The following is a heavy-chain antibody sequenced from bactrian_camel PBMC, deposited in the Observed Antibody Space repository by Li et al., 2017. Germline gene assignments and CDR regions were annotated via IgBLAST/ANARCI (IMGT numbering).Heavy chain of an antibody. Sequence: QVQLVESGGGLAQPGGSLRPSCAASGFTFSSYYMSWVRQAPGKGLEWVSSMYTSVGNPYYANSVKGRFTTSSDNAKNTLWLQMNNLKSEDTARYYCNGRFGTDNTMYDYWGQGTQVTVS. J-gene: IGHJ4*01. CDR3: NGRFGTDNTMYDY. V-gene: IGHV3-2*01. CDR2: MYTSVGNP. CDR1: GFTFSSYY. D-gene: IGHD1*01.